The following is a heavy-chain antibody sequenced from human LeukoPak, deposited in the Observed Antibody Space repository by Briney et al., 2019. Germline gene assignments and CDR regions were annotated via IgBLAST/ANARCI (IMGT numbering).Heavy chain of an antibody. CDR2: IYYSGST. Sequence: SETLSLTCTVSGGSISSYYWSWIRQPPGKGLEWIGYIYYSGSTNYNPSLKGRVTISVDTSKNQFSLKLSSVTAADTAVYYCARLGVGATPLDEYYFDYWGQGTLVTVSS. CDR1: GGSISSYY. J-gene: IGHJ4*02. V-gene: IGHV4-59*08. D-gene: IGHD1-26*01. CDR3: ARLGVGATPLDEYYFDY.